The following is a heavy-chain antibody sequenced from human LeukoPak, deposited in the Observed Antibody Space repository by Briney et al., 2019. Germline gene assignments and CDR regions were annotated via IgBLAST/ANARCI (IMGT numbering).Heavy chain of an antibody. CDR1: GYTFTGYY. J-gene: IGHJ4*02. D-gene: IGHD2-21*01. CDR2: INPNSGGT. V-gene: IGHV1-2*02. CDR3: ARSRSGLWWSMGA. Sequence: ASVKVSCKASGYTFTGYYMHWVRQAPGQGLEWMGWINPNSGGTNYAQKFQGRVTMTRDASISTAYMELSRLRSDDTAVYYCARSRSGLWWSMGAWGQGTLVTVSS.